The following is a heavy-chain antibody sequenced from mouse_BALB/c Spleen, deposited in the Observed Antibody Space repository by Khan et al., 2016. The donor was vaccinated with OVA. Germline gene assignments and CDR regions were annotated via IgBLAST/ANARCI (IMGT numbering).Heavy chain of an antibody. CDR2: INPRSGYT. V-gene: IGHV1-4*01. CDR1: GYTFTSNT. Sequence: QVQLKESGAELARPGASVRMSCKASGYTFTSNTMHWVKQRPGQGLEWIGYINPRSGYTNYNQNFKDKATLTADKSSSTAYMQLSSLTSEDSAVYYGERRTKGDTMEYWGQGTSVTVPA. D-gene: IGHD2-14*01. J-gene: IGHJ4*01. CDR3: ERRTKGDTMEY.